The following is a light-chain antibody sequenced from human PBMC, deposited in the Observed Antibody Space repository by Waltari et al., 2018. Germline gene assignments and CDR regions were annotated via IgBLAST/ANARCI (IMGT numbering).Light chain of an antibody. CDR2: GAS. V-gene: IGKV3-20*01. CDR3: QKYGSTPRP. Sequence: EIVLTQSPGTLSLSPGERASLSCRASQSLSNNYVAWYQHKPGQAPRLLIFGASRRATGIPDRFSGSGSGTDFTLTISSLEPEDFAVYYCQKYGSTPRPFGGGTKVEIK. CDR1: QSLSNNY. J-gene: IGKJ4*01.